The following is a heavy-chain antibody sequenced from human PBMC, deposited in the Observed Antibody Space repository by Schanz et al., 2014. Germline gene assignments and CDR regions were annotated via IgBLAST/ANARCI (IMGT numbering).Heavy chain of an antibody. Sequence: EVQLLESGGGLVEPGGSLRLSCSASGFSFSSYAMGWVRQARGKGLEWVAAMNESHSTIYYADSVRGRFTISRDNAENTLFLQMNSLRAEDTAVYYCARKVVATIGGYYDNWGQGTLVIVSS. V-gene: IGHV3-23*01. CDR2: MNESHSTI. CDR3: ARKVVATIGGYYDN. D-gene: IGHD5-12*01. J-gene: IGHJ4*02. CDR1: GFSFSSYA.